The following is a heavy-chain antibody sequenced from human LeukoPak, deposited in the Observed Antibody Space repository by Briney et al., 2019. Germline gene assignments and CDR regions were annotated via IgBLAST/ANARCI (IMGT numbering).Heavy chain of an antibody. J-gene: IGHJ4*02. D-gene: IGHD4/OR15-4a*01. CDR3: ARERSFYGANLAVDY. CDR2: ISLSGSTI. CDR1: GFTFSDYY. Sequence: GGSLRLSCAASGFTFSDYYMSWIRQAPGKGLEWVSYISLSGSTIHYTDSVKGRFTISRDNARDSLFLQMNSLRAEDTAVYYCARERSFYGANLAVDYWGQGTLVTVSS. V-gene: IGHV3-11*01.